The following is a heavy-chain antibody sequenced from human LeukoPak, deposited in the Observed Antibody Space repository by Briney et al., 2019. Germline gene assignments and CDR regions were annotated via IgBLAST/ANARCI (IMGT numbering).Heavy chain of an antibody. V-gene: IGHV4-30-4*01. D-gene: IGHD3-22*01. J-gene: IGHJ3*02. CDR2: IYYSGST. Sequence: KPSETLSLTCTVSGGSISSGDYYWSWIRQPPGKGLEWTGYIYYSGSTSYNPSLKSRVSISMDTSKSQFSLELTSVTAADTAVYFCARGGYYDSSGYYLVPGSFDIWGQGTMVTVSS. CDR3: ARGGYYDSSGYYLVPGSFDI. CDR1: GGSISSGDYY.